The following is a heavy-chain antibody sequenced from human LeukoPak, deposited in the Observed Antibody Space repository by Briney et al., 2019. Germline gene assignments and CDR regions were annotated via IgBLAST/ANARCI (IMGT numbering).Heavy chain of an antibody. Sequence: GGSLRLSCAASGFTFNSFVMNWVRQAPGRGLEWVSAISGSGGTTYYADPVKGRFTISRDNSNNTLFLQMNSLRAEDTAVYYCAKDHFDILTGYLLFDYWGQGTLVTVSS. D-gene: IGHD3-9*01. V-gene: IGHV3-23*01. J-gene: IGHJ4*02. CDR3: AKDHFDILTGYLLFDY. CDR1: GFTFNSFV. CDR2: ISGSGGTT.